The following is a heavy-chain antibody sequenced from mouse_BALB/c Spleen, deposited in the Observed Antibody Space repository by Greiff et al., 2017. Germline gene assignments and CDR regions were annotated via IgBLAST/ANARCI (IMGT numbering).Heavy chain of an antibody. CDR2: INPSSGYT. V-gene: IGHV1-4*01. CDR1: GYTFTSYT. D-gene: IGHD2-1*01. J-gene: IGHJ3*01. CDR3: ARDGNYRFAY. Sequence: QVQLQQSGAELARPGASVKMSCKASGYTFTSYTMHWVKQRPGQGLEWIGYINPSSGYTNYNQKFKDKATLTVDTSSSTAYMQLSSLTSEDTAVYFCARDGNYRFAYWGQGTLVTVSA.